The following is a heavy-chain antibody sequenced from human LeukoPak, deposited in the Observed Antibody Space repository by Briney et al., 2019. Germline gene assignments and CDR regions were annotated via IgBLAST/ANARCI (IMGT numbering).Heavy chain of an antibody. J-gene: IGHJ4*02. V-gene: IGHV3-48*01. D-gene: IGHD5-24*01. CDR1: GFTFSSYS. CDR3: ARETPRRGETRDGYR. CDR2: ISSSSSTI. Sequence: PGGFLRLSCAASGFTFSSYSMNWVRQAPGKGLEWVSYISSSSSTIYYADSVKGRFTISRDNAKNSLYLQMNSLRAEDTAVYYCARETPRRGETRDGYRWGQGTLVTVSS.